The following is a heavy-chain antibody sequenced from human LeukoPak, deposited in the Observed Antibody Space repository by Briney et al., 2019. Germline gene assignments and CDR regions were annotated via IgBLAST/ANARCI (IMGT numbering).Heavy chain of an antibody. Sequence: ASVKVSCKASGYTFTGYYMHWVRQAPGQGLEWMGWINPNSGGTNYAQKFQGWVTMTRDTSISTAYMELSRLRSDDTAVYYCARGTMAGRYNWFDPRGQGTLVTVSS. CDR1: GYTFTGYY. CDR3: ARGTMAGRYNWFDP. J-gene: IGHJ5*02. V-gene: IGHV1-2*04. D-gene: IGHD3-10*01. CDR2: INPNSGGT.